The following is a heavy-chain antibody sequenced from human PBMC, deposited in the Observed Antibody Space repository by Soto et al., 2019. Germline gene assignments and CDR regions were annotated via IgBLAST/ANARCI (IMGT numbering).Heavy chain of an antibody. CDR2: INPSGGST. J-gene: IGHJ3*02. Sequence: APVKVSCKASGYTFTSYYMHWVRQAPGQGLEWMGIINPSGGSTSYAQKFQGRVTMTRDTSTSTVYMELSSLRSEDTAVYYCARDRAGITGRNDAFDIWGQGTMVTVSS. CDR1: GYTFTSYY. CDR3: ARDRAGITGRNDAFDI. D-gene: IGHD1-20*01. V-gene: IGHV1-46*01.